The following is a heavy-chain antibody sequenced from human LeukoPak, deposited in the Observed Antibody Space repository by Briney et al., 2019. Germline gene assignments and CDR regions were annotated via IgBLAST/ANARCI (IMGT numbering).Heavy chain of an antibody. CDR2: ISYDGSNK. D-gene: IGHD1-20*01. CDR3: ARDLLGVSITGTSGADY. Sequence: GSLRLSCAASGLTFSSYPMHWVRQAPGKGLEWVAVISYDGSNKYYADSVKGRFTISRDNSKNTLYLQMNSLRAEDTAVYYCARDLLGVSITGTSGADYWGQGTLVTVSS. V-gene: IGHV3-30*04. J-gene: IGHJ4*02. CDR1: GLTFSSYP.